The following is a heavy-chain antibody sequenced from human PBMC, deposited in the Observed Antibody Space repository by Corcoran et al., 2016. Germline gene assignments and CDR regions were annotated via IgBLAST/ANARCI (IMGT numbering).Heavy chain of an antibody. CDR2: MNPNSGNT. Sequence: QVQLVQSGAEVKKPGASVKVSCKASGYTFTSYDINWVRQATGQWLEWMGWMNPNSGNTGYAQKFQGRVTMTRNTSISTAYMELSSLRSEDTAVYYCARGGKITMIVVVNGGLDYWGQGTLVTVSS. CDR1: GYTFTSYD. D-gene: IGHD3-22*01. J-gene: IGHJ4*02. V-gene: IGHV1-8*01. CDR3: ARGGKITMIVVVNGGLDY.